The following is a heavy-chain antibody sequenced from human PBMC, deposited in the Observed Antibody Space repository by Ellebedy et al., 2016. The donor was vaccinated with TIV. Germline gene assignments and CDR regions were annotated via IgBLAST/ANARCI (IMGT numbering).Heavy chain of an antibody. Sequence: SGPTLVKPTQTLTLTCTFSGFSLSISGMSVSWIRQPPGKALEWLARLEWADDKFYSRSLKTRLTISKDTSKNQVVLTMTNLSPVDTATYYCARSPVGGGAFDIWGQGTMVTVSS. CDR2: LEWADDK. V-gene: IGHV2-70*04. CDR3: ARSPVGGGAFDI. J-gene: IGHJ3*02. CDR1: GFSLSISGMS.